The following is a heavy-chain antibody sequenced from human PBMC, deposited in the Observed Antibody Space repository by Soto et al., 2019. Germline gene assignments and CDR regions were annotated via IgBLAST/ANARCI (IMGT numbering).Heavy chain of an antibody. CDR3: ARDYPDYYDSSGYYSSAFDY. J-gene: IGHJ4*02. CDR1: GFTFSSYG. V-gene: IGHV3-33*01. Sequence: GGSLRLSCAASGFTFSSYGMHWVRQAPGKGLEWVAVIWYDGSNKYYADSVKGRFTISSDNSKNTLYLQMNSLRAEDTAVYYCARDYPDYYDSSGYYSSAFDYWGQGTLVTVSS. D-gene: IGHD3-22*01. CDR2: IWYDGSNK.